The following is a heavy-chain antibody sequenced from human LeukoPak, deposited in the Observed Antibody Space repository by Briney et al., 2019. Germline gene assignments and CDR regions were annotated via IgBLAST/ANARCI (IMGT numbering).Heavy chain of an antibody. Sequence: GESLKISCKCSGYSFTSYWIGWVRHMPGKSLEWMGNIYPGVSDTRYSPSFQRQVTISADKSISTAYLQWSSLKASDTAMYYCARHLDSSGCHIDYWGQGTLVTVSS. CDR3: ARHLDSSGCHIDY. D-gene: IGHD6-19*01. CDR1: GYSFTSYW. V-gene: IGHV5-51*01. J-gene: IGHJ4*02. CDR2: IYPGVSDT.